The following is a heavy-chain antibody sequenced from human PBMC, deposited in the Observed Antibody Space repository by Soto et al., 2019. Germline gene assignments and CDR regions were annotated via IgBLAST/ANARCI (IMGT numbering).Heavy chain of an antibody. V-gene: IGHV1-69*02. D-gene: IGHD2-15*01. CDR3: ARASGGSSSYYYYYGMDV. CDR2: IIPILGIA. Sequence: SVKVSCKATGGTFSSYTISWVRQAPGQGLEWMGRIIPILGIANYAQKFQGRVTITADKSTSTAYMELSSLRSEDTAVYYCARASGGSSSYYYYYGMDVWGQGTTVTVSS. CDR1: GGTFSSYT. J-gene: IGHJ6*02.